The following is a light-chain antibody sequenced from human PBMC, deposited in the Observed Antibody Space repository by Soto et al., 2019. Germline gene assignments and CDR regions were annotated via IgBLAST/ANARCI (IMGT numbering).Light chain of an antibody. Sequence: QSALTQPASVSGSPGQSITVSCTGTSSDIGGYNYVSWYQHHPGKAPQLLLSSVSKRPSGVPDRFSGSKSGNTASLTISGLQAEDEADYYCCSYAGSYTYVFGTGTKVTVL. J-gene: IGLJ1*01. CDR1: SSDIGGYNY. CDR2: SVS. CDR3: CSYAGSYTYV. V-gene: IGLV2-11*01.